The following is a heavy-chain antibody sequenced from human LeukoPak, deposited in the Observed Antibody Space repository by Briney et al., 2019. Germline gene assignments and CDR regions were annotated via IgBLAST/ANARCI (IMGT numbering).Heavy chain of an antibody. CDR2: INPNTGGT. D-gene: IGHD3-22*01. Sequence: ASVKVSCKASGYTFSGYYVHWVRQALGHGLEWMGWINPNTGGTTYAQKFQGRVTMTRDTSISTAYMELSRLRSDDTAVYYCARDYHDSSGHTYYFDNWGQGTLVTVSS. V-gene: IGHV1-2*02. CDR1: GYTFSGYY. CDR3: ARDYHDSSGHTYYFDN. J-gene: IGHJ4*02.